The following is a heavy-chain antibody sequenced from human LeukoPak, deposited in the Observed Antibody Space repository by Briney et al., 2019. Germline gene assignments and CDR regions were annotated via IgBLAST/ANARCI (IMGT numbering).Heavy chain of an antibody. V-gene: IGHV3-23*01. J-gene: IGHJ4*02. Sequence: HPGGSLRLSCAASGFTFSSNWMHWVRQAPGKGLEWVSAISGSGGSTYYADSVKGRFTISRDNSKSTLYLQMNSLRAEDTAVYYCAKDGGGYWGQGTLVTVSS. CDR3: AKDGGGY. D-gene: IGHD3-16*01. CDR2: ISGSGGST. CDR1: GFTFSSNW.